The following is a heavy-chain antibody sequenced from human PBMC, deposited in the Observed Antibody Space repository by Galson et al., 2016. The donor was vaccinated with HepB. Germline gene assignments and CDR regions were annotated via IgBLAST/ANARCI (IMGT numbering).Heavy chain of an antibody. CDR3: AKGGDNWNFVDS. Sequence: SLRLSCAASGLNFNNYVMHWVRQAPGKGLEWVALISFDANNKYYADSVKGRFTISRDNSRNTLYLQMNSLRPEDTAVYYCAKGGDNWNFVDSCGQGTLVTVSA. J-gene: IGHJ4*02. D-gene: IGHD1-7*01. V-gene: IGHV3-30-3*01. CDR1: GLNFNNYV. CDR2: ISFDANNK.